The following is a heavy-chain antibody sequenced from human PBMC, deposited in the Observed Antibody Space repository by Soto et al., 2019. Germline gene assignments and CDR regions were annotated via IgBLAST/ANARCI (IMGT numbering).Heavy chain of an antibody. D-gene: IGHD2-2*01. CDR1: GFTFSSYS. Sequence: GGSLRLSCAASGFTFSSYSMNWVRQAPGKGLEWVSSISSSSSYIYYADSVKGRFTISRDNAKNSLYLQMNSLRAEDTAVYYCARGSNEYQLLFYYYGMDVWGQGTTVTVSS. J-gene: IGHJ6*02. CDR2: ISSSSSYI. V-gene: IGHV3-21*01. CDR3: ARGSNEYQLLFYYYGMDV.